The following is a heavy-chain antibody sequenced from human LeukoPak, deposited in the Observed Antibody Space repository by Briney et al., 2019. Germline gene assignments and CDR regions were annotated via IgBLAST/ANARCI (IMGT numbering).Heavy chain of an antibody. D-gene: IGHD6-6*01. CDR2: IYYSGST. Sequence: SETLSLTCTVSGGSISSSSDYGGWIRQPPGKGLEWIGYIYYSGSTNYNPSLKSRLTISVDTSNNQFSLKLSSVTAADTAVYYCATIAGSSSFWGQGTLVTVSS. CDR1: GGSISSSSDY. J-gene: IGHJ4*02. V-gene: IGHV4-61*05. CDR3: ATIAGSSSF.